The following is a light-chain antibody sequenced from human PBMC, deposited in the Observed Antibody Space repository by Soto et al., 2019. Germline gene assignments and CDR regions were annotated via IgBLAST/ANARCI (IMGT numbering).Light chain of an antibody. CDR1: QTVFSNY. V-gene: IGKV3-20*01. Sequence: EIVLTQSPGTLSLSPGERATLSCRATQTVFSNYIGWYQQKPGQAPRLLIYGASSRATGIPDRFSGSGSGTDFTLTISRLEPEDFAVFYCQQYGSSPRTFGQGTKVDIK. CDR2: GAS. CDR3: QQYGSSPRT. J-gene: IGKJ1*01.